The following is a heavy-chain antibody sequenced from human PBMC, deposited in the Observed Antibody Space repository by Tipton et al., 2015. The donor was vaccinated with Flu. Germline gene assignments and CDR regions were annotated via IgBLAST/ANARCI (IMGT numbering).Heavy chain of an antibody. D-gene: IGHD3-10*01. CDR3: ARYDYYGSGTIDS. CDR1: GGSSGSYF. V-gene: IGHV4-59*01. CDR2: IHNSGST. Sequence: LRLSCTASGGSSGSYFWNWIRQSPGRGLEWIAYIHNSGSTTYNPSLKSRVTISIDTSKNQFSLKLFSVTAADTAVYYCARYDYYGSGTIDSWGQGTLVTVSS. J-gene: IGHJ4*02.